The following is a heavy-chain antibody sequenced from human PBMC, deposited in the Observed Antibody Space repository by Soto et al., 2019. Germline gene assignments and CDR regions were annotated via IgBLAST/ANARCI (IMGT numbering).Heavy chain of an antibody. CDR1: GGSISSSSYY. CDR2: IYYSGST. Sequence: KPSETLSLTCTVSGGSISSSSYYWGWIRQPPGKGLEWIGSIYYSGSTYYNPSLKSRVTISVDTSKNQFSLKLSSVTAADTAVYYCARPRTGYSSSSDYYYYMDVWGQGTTVTVSS. D-gene: IGHD6-13*01. J-gene: IGHJ6*03. V-gene: IGHV4-39*01. CDR3: ARPRTGYSSSSDYYYYMDV.